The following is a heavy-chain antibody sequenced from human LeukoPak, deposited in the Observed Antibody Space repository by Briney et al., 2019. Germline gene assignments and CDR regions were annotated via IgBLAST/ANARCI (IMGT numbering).Heavy chain of an antibody. V-gene: IGHV3-48*01. CDR3: ARARFDD. CDR2: ISSSSGPI. CDR1: GFTFSTYS. Sequence: GRSLRLSCAASGFTFSTYSMNWVRQAPGKGLEWVSYISSSSGPIYYADSVKGRFTISRDNAKNSLFLQMNSLRAEDTAVYYCARARFDDWGQGTLVTVSS. J-gene: IGHJ4*02.